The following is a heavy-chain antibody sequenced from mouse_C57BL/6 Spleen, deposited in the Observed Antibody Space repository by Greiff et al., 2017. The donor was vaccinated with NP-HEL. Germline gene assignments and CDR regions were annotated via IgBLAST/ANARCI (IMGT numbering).Heavy chain of an antibody. CDR1: GYTFTSYW. CDR2: IHPNSGST. D-gene: IGHD2-2*01. J-gene: IGHJ2*01. V-gene: IGHV1-64*01. Sequence: VKLQQPGAELVKPGASVKLSCKASGYTFTSYWMHWVKQRPGQGLEWIGMIHPNSGSTNYNEKFKGKATLTVAKSSSTAYMQLSSLTSEDSAVYYCARGDGYGGDYWGQGTTLTVSS. CDR3: ARGDGYGGDY.